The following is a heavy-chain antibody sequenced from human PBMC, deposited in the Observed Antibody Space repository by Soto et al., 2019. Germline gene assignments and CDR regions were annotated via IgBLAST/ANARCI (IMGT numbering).Heavy chain of an antibody. V-gene: IGHV4-31*03. Sequence: SETLSLTCTVSGGSISSGGYYWSWSRQHPGKGLEWIGDIYYSGSTYYNPSLKSRVTISVDTSKNQFSLKLSSVTAADTAVYSCARYGHELGITVARKAFDIWGQGTMVTVSS. CDR3: ARYGHELGITVARKAFDI. CDR2: IYYSGST. J-gene: IGHJ3*02. CDR1: GGSISSGGYY. D-gene: IGHD6-19*01.